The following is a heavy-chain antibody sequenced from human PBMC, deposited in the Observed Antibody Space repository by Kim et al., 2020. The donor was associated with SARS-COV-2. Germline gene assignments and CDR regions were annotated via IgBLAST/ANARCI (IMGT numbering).Heavy chain of an antibody. CDR1: GGSISSSSYY. J-gene: IGHJ5*02. CDR3: GLSGSYYGGGQGWFDP. Sequence: SETLSLTCTVSGGSISSSSYYWGWIRQPPGKGLEWIGSIYYSGSTYYNPSLKSRVTISVDTSKNQFSLKLSSVTAADTAVYYCGLSGSYYGGGQGWFDPWGQGTLVTVSS. CDR2: IYYSGST. D-gene: IGHD1-26*01. V-gene: IGHV4-39*01.